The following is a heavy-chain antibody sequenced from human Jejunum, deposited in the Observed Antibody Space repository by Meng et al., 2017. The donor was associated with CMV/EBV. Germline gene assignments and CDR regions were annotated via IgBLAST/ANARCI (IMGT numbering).Heavy chain of an antibody. CDR1: GYTFTSYA. D-gene: IGHD5-24*01. Sequence: HSVLDFNKPGASVKVSFRPSGYTFTSYAINWVRQAPGQGPDWMGWIDPNTGNPTYDQGFTGRFVFSLDTSVSTAYLQINSLRADDTAVYYCARDSPLDGYSLLDYWGQGTLVTVSS. V-gene: IGHV7-4-1*02. CDR2: IDPNTGNP. J-gene: IGHJ4*02. CDR3: ARDSPLDGYSLLDY.